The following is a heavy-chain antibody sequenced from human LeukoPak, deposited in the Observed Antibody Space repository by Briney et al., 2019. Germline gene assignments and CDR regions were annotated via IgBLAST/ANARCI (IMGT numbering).Heavy chain of an antibody. CDR3: AKDAGDRTRPHFYLHLPDY. Sequence: PGGSLRLSCAASGFTFDDYAMHWVRQAPGKGLEWVSLISWDGGSTYYADSVKGRFTISRDNSKNSLYLQMNSLRAEDTALYYCAKDAGDRTRPHFYLHLPDYWGQGTLVTVSS. CDR1: GFTFDDYA. CDR2: ISWDGGST. V-gene: IGHV3-43D*03. D-gene: IGHD2/OR15-2a*01. J-gene: IGHJ4*02.